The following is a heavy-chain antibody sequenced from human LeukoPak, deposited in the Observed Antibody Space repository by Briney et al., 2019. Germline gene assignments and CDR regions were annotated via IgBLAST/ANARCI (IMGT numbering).Heavy chain of an antibody. D-gene: IGHD2-2*01. CDR3: ARFTYLRPYQLDY. CDR1: GYTFANCR. Sequence: ASVKVSCKASGYTFANCRINWVRPAPGQGLEWMGWISLDSGNTGYAQRVQGRVTLTTDTSTSTAYMELRSLRSDDTAVYFCARFTYLRPYQLDYWGQGTLVSISS. CDR2: ISLDSGNT. V-gene: IGHV1-18*01. J-gene: IGHJ4*02.